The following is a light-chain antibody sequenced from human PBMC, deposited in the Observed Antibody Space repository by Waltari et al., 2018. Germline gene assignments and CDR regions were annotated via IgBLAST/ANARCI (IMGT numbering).Light chain of an antibody. Sequence: DIQMTQSPSSLSASVGDRGTITCRASQAISTYLAWYQQKPGNVPKLLIYAASILQSGVPSRFSGTGSGKGFSLSISSLQPEDVATFYCQKYNSAPLTFGGGTKVDIK. V-gene: IGKV1-27*01. CDR3: QKYNSAPLT. CDR2: AAS. J-gene: IGKJ4*01. CDR1: QAISTY.